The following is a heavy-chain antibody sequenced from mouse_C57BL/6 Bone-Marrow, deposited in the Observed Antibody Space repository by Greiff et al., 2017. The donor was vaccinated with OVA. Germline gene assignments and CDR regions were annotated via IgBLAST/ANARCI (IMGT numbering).Heavy chain of an antibody. CDR3: ERENYDGSSYGIAY. CDR1: GYTFTSYW. D-gene: IGHD1-1*01. V-gene: IGHV1-5*01. Sequence: EVQLQQSGTVLARPGASVKMSCKTSGYTFTSYWMHWVKQRPGQGLEWIGAIYPGNSDTSYNQKFKGKAKLTAVTSASTAYMELSSMTNEDSAVYYCERENYDGSSYGIAYWGQGTLVTVSA. CDR2: IYPGNSDT. J-gene: IGHJ3*01.